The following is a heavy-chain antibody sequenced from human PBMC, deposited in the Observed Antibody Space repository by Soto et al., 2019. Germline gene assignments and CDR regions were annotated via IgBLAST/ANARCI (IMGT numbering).Heavy chain of an antibody. J-gene: IGHJ4*02. D-gene: IGHD2-15*01. CDR3: SRGILV. V-gene: IGHV4-31*03. CDR2: ISYGGTT. CDR1: GGSMNSGGYC. Sequence: QVQLQESGPGLVKPSQTLSLTCTVSGGSMNSGGYCWNWIRQHTGEGLEWIGCISYGGTTSYNPSLKSRLTISVDTSKNQFSQMLNSVTAADTAVYYCSRGILVWGQGTLITVSS.